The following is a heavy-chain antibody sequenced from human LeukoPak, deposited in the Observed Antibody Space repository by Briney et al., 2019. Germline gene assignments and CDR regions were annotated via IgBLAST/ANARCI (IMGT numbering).Heavy chain of an antibody. CDR2: IGAYNGHT. V-gene: IGHV1-18*01. J-gene: IGHJ6*03. Sequence: EASVKVSCKASGYTFSSYGLSWVRQAPGQGLEWMGWIGAYNGHTNYAQNLQGRVTMTTDTSTSTAYMELRSLRSDDTAVYYCARDGHMTTVTTGLRYYMGVWGKGTTVTVSS. CDR3: ARDGHMTTVTTGLRYYMGV. D-gene: IGHD4-17*01. CDR1: GYTFSSYG.